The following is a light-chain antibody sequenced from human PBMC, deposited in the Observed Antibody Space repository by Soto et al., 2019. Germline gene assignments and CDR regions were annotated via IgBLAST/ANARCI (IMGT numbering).Light chain of an antibody. CDR2: GAS. CDR1: QSVSNNY. Sequence: IRLTQSPGALSLYKGERATLSCRASQSVSNNYLAWYQQKPGPAPRLLIYGASNRATGIPDRFSGSGSGTDFTLTISRLEDEDFAVYYCQQYGSPGTFGQGTNLDI. J-gene: IGKJ1*01. V-gene: IGKV3-20*01. CDR3: QQYGSPGT.